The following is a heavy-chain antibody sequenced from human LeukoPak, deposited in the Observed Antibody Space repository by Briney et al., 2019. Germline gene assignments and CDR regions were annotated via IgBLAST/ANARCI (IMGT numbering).Heavy chain of an antibody. CDR3: ARDDYCSGGSCYFGYYYYYGMDV. J-gene: IGHJ6*02. CDR1: GFTFSSYG. Sequence: GGSLRLSCAASGFTFSSYGMHWVRQAPGKGLEWVAVIWYDGSNKYYADSVKGRFTISRDSSKNTLYLQMNSLRAEDTAVYYCARDDYCSGGSCYFGYYYYYGMDVWGQGTTVTVSS. CDR2: IWYDGSNK. V-gene: IGHV3-33*01. D-gene: IGHD2-15*01.